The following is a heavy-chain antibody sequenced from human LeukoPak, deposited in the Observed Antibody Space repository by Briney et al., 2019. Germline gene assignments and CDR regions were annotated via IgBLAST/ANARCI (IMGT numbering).Heavy chain of an antibody. CDR2: IRSKAYRETT. CDR3: TTVNTPLVGYGDYAGYYYGMDV. Sequence: PGRSLRLSCTASGFTFGDYAMSWVRQAPGKGLEWVGFIRSKAYRETTEYAASVKGRFSISRDDSKSIAYLQMNSLKTEDTAVYYCTTVNTPLVGYGDYAGYYYGMDVWGQGTTVTVSS. CDR1: GFTFGDYA. V-gene: IGHV3-49*04. D-gene: IGHD4-17*01. J-gene: IGHJ6*02.